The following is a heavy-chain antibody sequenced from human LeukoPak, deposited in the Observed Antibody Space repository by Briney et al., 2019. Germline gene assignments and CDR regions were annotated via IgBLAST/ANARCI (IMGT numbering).Heavy chain of an antibody. D-gene: IGHD3-10*01. Sequence: RGSLRLSCAASGFTFSSYAMSWVRQAPGKGLEWVSAISGSGGSTYYADSVKGRFTISRDNSKNTLYLQMNSLRAEDTAVYYCAEDLVALYGSGSYFDYWGQGTLVTVSS. J-gene: IGHJ4*02. CDR3: AEDLVALYGSGSYFDY. V-gene: IGHV3-23*01. CDR1: GFTFSSYA. CDR2: ISGSGGST.